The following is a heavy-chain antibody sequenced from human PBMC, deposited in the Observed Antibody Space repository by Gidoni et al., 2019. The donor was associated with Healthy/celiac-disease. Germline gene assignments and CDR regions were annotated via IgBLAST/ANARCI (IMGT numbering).Heavy chain of an antibody. V-gene: IGHV3-48*01. D-gene: IGHD6-13*01. CDR2: ISSSSSTI. J-gene: IGHJ4*02. Sequence: EVQLVESGGGLVQPGGSLRLSCAASGFTFSSYSMNWVRQAPGKGLEWVSYISSSSSTIYYADSVKGRFTISRDNAKNSLYLQMNSLRAEDTAVYYCATGRSSSWYNWGQGTLVTVSS. CDR3: ATGRSSSWYN. CDR1: GFTFSSYS.